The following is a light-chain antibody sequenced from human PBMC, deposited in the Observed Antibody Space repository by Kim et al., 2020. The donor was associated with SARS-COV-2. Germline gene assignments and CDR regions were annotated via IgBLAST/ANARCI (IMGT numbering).Light chain of an antibody. CDR2: GAS. CDR3: QQFDTSPWT. J-gene: IGKJ1*01. CDR1: QSISNSY. V-gene: IGKV3-20*01. Sequence: FPRKSSTPSCMARQSISNSYLAWDQQKPGQGPRLLIHGASSRATGSPDKFSGSGAGRDFTLTISRLEPEDFVVYYCQQFDTSPWTFGQGTKVDIK.